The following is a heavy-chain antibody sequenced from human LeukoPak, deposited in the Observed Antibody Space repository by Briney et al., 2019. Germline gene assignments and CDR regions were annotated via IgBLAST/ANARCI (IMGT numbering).Heavy chain of an antibody. D-gene: IGHD6-19*01. CDR2: IWYDGSNK. J-gene: IGHJ3*02. CDR1: GFTFSSYG. CDR3: ARDNQWLTDAFDI. Sequence: PGGSLRLSCAASGFTFSSYGMHWVRQAPGKGRGWVAVIWYDGSNKYYADSVKGRFTISRDNSKNTLYLQMNSLRAEDTAVYYCARDNQWLTDAFDIWGQGTMVTVSS. V-gene: IGHV3-33*01.